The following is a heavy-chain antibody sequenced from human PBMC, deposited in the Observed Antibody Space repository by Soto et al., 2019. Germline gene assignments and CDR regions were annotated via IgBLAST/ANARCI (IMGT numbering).Heavy chain of an antibody. J-gene: IGHJ6*02. CDR1: GGSISSYY. CDR2: IYYSGST. D-gene: IGHD6-13*01. CDR3: ARDRGVQQQLLGRPEKYYYYGMDV. V-gene: IGHV4-59*01. Sequence: KPSETLSLTCTVSGGSISSYYWSWIRQPPGKGLEWIGYIYYSGSTNYNPSLKSRVTISVDTSKNQFSLKLSSVTAADTAVYYCARDRGVQQQLLGRPEKYYYYGMDVWGQGTTVTVSS.